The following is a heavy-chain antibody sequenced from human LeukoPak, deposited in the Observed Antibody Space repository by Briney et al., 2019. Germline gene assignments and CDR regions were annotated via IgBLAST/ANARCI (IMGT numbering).Heavy chain of an antibody. CDR3: ATAEYYSYWFDP. V-gene: IGHV1-24*01. CDR2: FDPEDGET. J-gene: IGHJ5*02. CDR1: GYTLTELS. D-gene: IGHD3-10*01. Sequence: ASVKVSCKVSGYTLTELSMHWVRQAPGKGLEWMGGFDPEDGETIYAQKFQGRVTVTEDTSTDTAYMELSSLRSEDTAVYYCATAEYYSYWFDPWGQGTLVTVSS.